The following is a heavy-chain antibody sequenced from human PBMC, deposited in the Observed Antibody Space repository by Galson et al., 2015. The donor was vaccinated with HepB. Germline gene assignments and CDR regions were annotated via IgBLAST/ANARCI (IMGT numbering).Heavy chain of an antibody. Sequence: ETLSLTCTVSGGSISSSSYYWGWIRQPPGKGLEWIGSIYYSGSTYYNPSLKSRVTISVDTSKNQFSLKLSSVTAADTAVYYCARDDSSGWSQRGGFDYWGQGTLVTVSS. J-gene: IGHJ4*02. CDR3: ARDDSSGWSQRGGFDY. CDR1: GGSISSSSYY. V-gene: IGHV4-39*01. D-gene: IGHD6-19*01. CDR2: IYYSGST.